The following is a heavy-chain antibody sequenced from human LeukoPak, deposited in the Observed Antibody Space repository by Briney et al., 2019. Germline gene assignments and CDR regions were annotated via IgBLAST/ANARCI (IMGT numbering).Heavy chain of an antibody. J-gene: IGHJ4*02. CDR3: AKEWGSTSCYYCIGY. CDR2: IKQDGSEK. V-gene: IGHV3-7*03. CDR1: GFTFSSYW. Sequence: GGSLRLSCAASGFTFSSYWMSWVRQAPGKGLEWVANIKQDGSEKYYVDSVKGRFTISRDNAKNTLYLQMNSLRAEDTAVYYCAKEWGSTSCYYCIGYWGQGTLVTVSS. D-gene: IGHD2-2*01.